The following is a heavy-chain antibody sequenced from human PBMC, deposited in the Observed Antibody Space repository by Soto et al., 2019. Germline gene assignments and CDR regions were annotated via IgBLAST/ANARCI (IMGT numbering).Heavy chain of an antibody. CDR1: GGTFGSYA. CDR3: ARPIQYYFDTSAQSAWFDP. J-gene: IGHJ5*02. D-gene: IGHD3-22*01. CDR2: IIPIFSTP. Sequence: SVKVSCKTSGGTFGSYAISWVRQAPGQGLEWMGGIIPIFSTPNYAQKLQGRVTITADESTSTAYMELSSLRSEDTAVYYCARPIQYYFDTSAQSAWFDPWGQGTLVTVSS. V-gene: IGHV1-69*13.